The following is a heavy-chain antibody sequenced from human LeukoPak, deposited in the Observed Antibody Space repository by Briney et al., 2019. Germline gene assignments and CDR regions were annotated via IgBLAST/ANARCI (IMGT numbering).Heavy chain of an antibody. Sequence: GGSLRLSCAASGFTFSSYWMHWVRQAPGKGLVWVSRINSDASTTSYADSVKGRFTISRDDAKNTLHLQMDSLRAEDTAVYYCTRVAGSGSVDWGQGTLVTVSS. V-gene: IGHV3-74*01. D-gene: IGHD1-26*01. CDR3: TRVAGSGSVD. J-gene: IGHJ4*02. CDR1: GFTFSSYW. CDR2: INSDASTT.